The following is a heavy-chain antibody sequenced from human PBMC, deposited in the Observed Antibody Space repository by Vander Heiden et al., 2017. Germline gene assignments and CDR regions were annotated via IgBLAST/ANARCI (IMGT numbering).Heavy chain of an antibody. CDR1: GFTFSSYG. CDR3: ARNTPHMGFDY. CDR2: IWYDGSNK. J-gene: IGHJ4*02. V-gene: IGHV3-33*01. Sequence: QVQLVESGGGVVQPGRSLRLSCAASGFTFSSYGMHWVRQAPGKGLEWVAVIWYDGSNKYYADSVKGRFTISRDNSKNTLYLQMNSLRAEDTAVYYCARNTPHMGFDYRGQGTLVTVSS. D-gene: IGHD2-2*02.